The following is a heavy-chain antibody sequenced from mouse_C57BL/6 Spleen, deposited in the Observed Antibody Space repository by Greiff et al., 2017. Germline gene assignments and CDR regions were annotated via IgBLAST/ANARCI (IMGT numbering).Heavy chain of an antibody. J-gene: IGHJ1*03. V-gene: IGHV1-62-2*01. D-gene: IGHD1-1*01. CDR1: GYTFTEYT. CDR2: FYPGSGSI. Sequence: QVQLQQSGAELVKPGASVKLSCKASGYTFTEYTIHWVKQRSGQGLEWIGWFYPGSGSIKYNEKFKDKATLTADKSSSTVYMELSRLTSEDSAVYFCARHEVYGSSFSYWYFHVWGTGTTVTVSS. CDR3: ARHEVYGSSFSYWYFHV.